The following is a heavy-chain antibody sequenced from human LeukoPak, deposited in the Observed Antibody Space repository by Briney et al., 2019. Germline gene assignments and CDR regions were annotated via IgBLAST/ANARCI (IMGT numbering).Heavy chain of an antibody. D-gene: IGHD1-26*01. CDR2: VKQDGSEK. CDR1: GFTFSSYW. CDR3: ARAVGATHFDY. V-gene: IGHV3-7*04. J-gene: IGHJ4*02. Sequence: GGSLRLSCAASGFTFSSYWMSWVRQAPGKGLEWVANVKQDGSEKFYVDSVKGRFTISRDNDKNSLCLQMNSLRAEDTAVYYCARAVGATHFDYWGQGILVTVSS.